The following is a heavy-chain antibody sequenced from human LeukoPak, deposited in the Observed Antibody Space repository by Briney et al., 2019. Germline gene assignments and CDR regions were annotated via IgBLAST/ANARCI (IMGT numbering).Heavy chain of an antibody. CDR1: GFTFSTYF. CDR2: ITGSGGST. D-gene: IGHD3-22*01. V-gene: IGHV3-64D*06. Sequence: PGGSQRLSCSASGFTFSTYFMHWVRQARGKGLEXVSAITGSGGSTYYADSVKGRFTISRDNSKNTLHLQMSSLRAEDPAVYYCVRDQRGGSSGYYDSWGQGTLVTVSS. J-gene: IGHJ4*02. CDR3: VRDQRGGSSGYYDS.